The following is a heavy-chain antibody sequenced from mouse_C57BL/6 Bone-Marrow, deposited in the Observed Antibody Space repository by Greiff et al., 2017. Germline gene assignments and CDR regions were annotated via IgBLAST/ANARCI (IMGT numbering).Heavy chain of an antibody. V-gene: IGHV7-3*01. J-gene: IGHJ1*03. CDR2: IRNKANGYTK. D-gene: IGHD1-1*01. CDR3: ARSTTLVTTYWYFDV. Sequence: EVQGVESGGGLVQPGGSLSLSCAASGFTFTDYYMSWVRQPPGKALEWLGVIRNKANGYTKEYSASVKGRFTISRDTSQNILYLQMNTLRAEDSATYDCARSTTLVTTYWYFDVWGTGTTVTVSS. CDR1: GFTFTDYY.